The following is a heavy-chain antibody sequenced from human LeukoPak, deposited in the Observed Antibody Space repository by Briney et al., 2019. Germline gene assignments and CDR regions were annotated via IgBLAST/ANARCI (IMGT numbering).Heavy chain of an antibody. CDR3: ARDGGNCGGDCSYWYFDL. Sequence: GGSLRLSCAASGFTFSSYGMSWVRQTSGKGLEWVSYITSSSSTIYYADSVKGRFTISRDNAKNSLYLQMNSLRAEDTAVYYCARDGGNCGGDCSYWYFDLWGRGTLVTVSS. D-gene: IGHD2-21*02. J-gene: IGHJ2*01. CDR1: GFTFSSYG. CDR2: ITSSSSTI. V-gene: IGHV3-48*01.